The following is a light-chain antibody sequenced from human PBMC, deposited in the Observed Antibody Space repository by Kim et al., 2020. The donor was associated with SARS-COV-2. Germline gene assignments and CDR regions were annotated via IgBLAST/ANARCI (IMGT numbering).Light chain of an antibody. Sequence: EIVLTQSPATLSLSPGDRATLSCRASQGVSNYLAWYQQKPGQAPRLLISDASNRATGIPARFSGSGSGTDFTLTISSLEPEDFTFYYCHQRSSWPGTFGRGTKVDI. CDR1: QGVSNY. CDR2: DAS. CDR3: HQRSSWPGT. J-gene: IGKJ1*01. V-gene: IGKV3-11*01.